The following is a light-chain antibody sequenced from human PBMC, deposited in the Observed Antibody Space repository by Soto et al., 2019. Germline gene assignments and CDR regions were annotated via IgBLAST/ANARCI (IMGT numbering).Light chain of an antibody. CDR2: EVS. CDR3: SSYTTSSTRV. Sequence: QSVLTQPASVSGSPGQSITISCTGTSSDVGGYHSVSWYQQHPGIAPKLMIYEVSNRPSGVSNRFSGSKSGNTASLTISGLLAEDEADYYCSSYTTSSTRVFGGGSKLTVL. CDR1: SSDVGGYHS. V-gene: IGLV2-14*01. J-gene: IGLJ2*01.